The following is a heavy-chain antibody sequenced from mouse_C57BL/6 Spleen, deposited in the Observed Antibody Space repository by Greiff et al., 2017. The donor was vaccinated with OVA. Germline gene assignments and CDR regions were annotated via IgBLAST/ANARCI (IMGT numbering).Heavy chain of an antibody. V-gene: IGHV1-81*01. CDR1: GYTFTSYG. J-gene: IGHJ1*03. CDR2: IYPRSGNT. Sequence: VKLQESGAELARPGASVKLSCKASGYTFTSYGISWVKQRTGQGLEWIGEIYPRSGNTYYNEKFKGKATLTADKSSSTAYMELRSLTSEDSAVYFCARDPPDWYFDVWGTGTTVTVSS. CDR3: ARDPPDWYFDV.